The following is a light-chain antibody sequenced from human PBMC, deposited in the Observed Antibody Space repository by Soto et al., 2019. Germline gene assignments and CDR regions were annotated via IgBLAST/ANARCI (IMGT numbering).Light chain of an antibody. CDR3: SSYAGSNLWV. J-gene: IGLJ3*02. CDR2: EVS. CDR1: TSKVGNYKY. Sequence: QSALTQSPSASGSLGQPVTISCTGTTSKVGNYKYVSWYQQHPGKAPKLMIYEVSKRPSGVPDRFSGSKSGNTASLTVSGLQVEDEADYYCSSYAGSNLWVFGGGTKLTVL. V-gene: IGLV2-8*01.